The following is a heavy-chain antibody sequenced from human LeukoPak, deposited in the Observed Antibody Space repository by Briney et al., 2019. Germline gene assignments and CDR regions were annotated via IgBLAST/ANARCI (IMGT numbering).Heavy chain of an antibody. CDR2: INHSGST. J-gene: IGHJ4*02. Sequence: SETLSLTCAVYGGSFSGYYWSWIRQPPGKGLEWIGEINHSGSTNYNPSLKSRVTISVDTSKNQFSLKLSSVTAADTAVYYCASLEMATITRVDYWGQGTLVTVSS. CDR1: GGSFSGYY. V-gene: IGHV4-34*01. D-gene: IGHD5-24*01. CDR3: ASLEMATITRVDY.